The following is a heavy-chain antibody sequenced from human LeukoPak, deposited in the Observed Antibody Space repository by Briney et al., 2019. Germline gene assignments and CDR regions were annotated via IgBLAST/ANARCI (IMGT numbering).Heavy chain of an antibody. J-gene: IGHJ4*02. CDR3: ARDGSVADY. CDR1: GFTFSTFD. V-gene: IGHV3-48*03. CDR2: ISSSGSTI. Sequence: GGSLRLSCASSGFTFSTFDMNWVRQAPGKGLEWVSYISSSGSTIYYADSVKGRFTISRDNAKNSLYLQMNSLRAEDTAVYYCARDGSVADYWGQGTLVTVSS.